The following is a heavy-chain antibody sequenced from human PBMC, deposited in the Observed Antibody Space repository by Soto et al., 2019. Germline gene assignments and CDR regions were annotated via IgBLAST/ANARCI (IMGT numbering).Heavy chain of an antibody. CDR3: AADASVVTMVRGVKTYYYYGMDV. D-gene: IGHD3-10*01. CDR1: GFTFTSSA. V-gene: IGHV1-58*01. CDR2: IVVGSGNT. Sequence: SVKVSCKASGFTFTSSAVQWVRQARGQRLEWTGWIVVGSGNTNYAQKFQERVTITRDMSTSTAYMELSSLRSEDTAVYYCAADASVVTMVRGVKTYYYYGMDVWGQGTTVTVSS. J-gene: IGHJ6*02.